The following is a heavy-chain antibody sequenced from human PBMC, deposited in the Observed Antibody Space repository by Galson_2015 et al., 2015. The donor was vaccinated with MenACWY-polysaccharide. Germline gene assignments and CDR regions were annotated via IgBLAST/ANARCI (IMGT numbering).Heavy chain of an antibody. V-gene: IGHV1-18*01. CDR1: GYAFTTYG. D-gene: IGHD1-26*01. CDR3: AKGGRGGEGLHFDY. J-gene: IGHJ4*02. Sequence: SVKVSCKASGYAFTTYGITWVRQAPGQGLEWMGWISPNNGNTIYAQKLQGRVTMTTDTFTSTAYMELRSLKSDDTAVYYCAKGGRGGEGLHFDYWGQGTLVTVSS. CDR2: ISPNNGNT.